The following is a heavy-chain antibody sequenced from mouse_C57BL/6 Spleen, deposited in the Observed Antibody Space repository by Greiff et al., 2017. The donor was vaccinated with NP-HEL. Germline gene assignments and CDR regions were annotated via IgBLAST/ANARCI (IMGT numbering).Heavy chain of an antibody. J-gene: IGHJ2*01. CDR3: ARGGVTTFYYFDY. D-gene: IGHD2-2*01. V-gene: IGHV1-52*01. CDR1: GYTFTSYW. Sequence: QVQLQQPGAELVRPGSSVKLSCKASGYTFTSYWMHWVKQRPIQGLEWIGNIDPSDSETHYNQKFKDKATLTVDKSSSTAYMQLSSLTSEDSAVYYCARGGVTTFYYFDYWGQGTTLTVSS. CDR2: IDPSDSET.